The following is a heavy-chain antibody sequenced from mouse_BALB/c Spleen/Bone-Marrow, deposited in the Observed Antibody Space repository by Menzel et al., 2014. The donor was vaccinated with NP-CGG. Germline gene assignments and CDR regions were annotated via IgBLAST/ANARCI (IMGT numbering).Heavy chain of an antibody. V-gene: IGHV14-3*02. CDR1: GFNIKDTY. CDR3: ARYDYGVYFDY. D-gene: IGHD2-4*01. CDR2: IDPANGNT. Sequence: EVQLVESGAELVEPGASVKLSCTASGFNIKDTYMHWVKQRPEQGLEWIGRIDPANGNTKYDPKFQGKATITADTSSNTAYLQLSSLTSEDTAVYYCARYDYGVYFDYWGQGTTLTVSS. J-gene: IGHJ2*01.